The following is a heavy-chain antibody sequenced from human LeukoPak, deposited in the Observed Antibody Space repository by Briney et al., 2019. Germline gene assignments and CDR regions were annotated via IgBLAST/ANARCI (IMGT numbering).Heavy chain of an antibody. CDR3: ARDSYSGYHSVFYYGMDV. V-gene: IGHV3-74*01. CDR2: INSDGTST. D-gene: IGHD5-12*01. CDR1: GFTFSNYW. Sequence: GGSLRLSCAASGFTFSNYWMYWVRQAPGKGLVWVSRINSDGTSTNYADSVKGRFTISRDNAKNSLYLQMNSLRAEDTAVYFCARDSYSGYHSVFYYGMDVGGQGTTVTVSS. J-gene: IGHJ6*02.